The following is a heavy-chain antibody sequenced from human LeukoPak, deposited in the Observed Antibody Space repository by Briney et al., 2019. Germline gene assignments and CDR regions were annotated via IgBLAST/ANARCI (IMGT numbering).Heavy chain of an antibody. V-gene: IGHV4-59*08. Sequence: PSETLSLTCTVSGGSISSYYWSWIRQPPGKGLEWIGYIYYSGSTNYNPSLKSRVTISVDTSKNQFSLKLSSVTAADTAVYYCARPRGGYSYGFDYWGQGTLVTVSS. CDR1: GGSISSYY. CDR2: IYYSGST. D-gene: IGHD5-18*01. J-gene: IGHJ4*02. CDR3: ARPRGGYSYGFDY.